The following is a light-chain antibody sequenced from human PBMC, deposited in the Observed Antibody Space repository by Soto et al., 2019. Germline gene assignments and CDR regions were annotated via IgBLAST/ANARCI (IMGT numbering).Light chain of an antibody. V-gene: IGKV2-28*01. CDR2: LGS. J-gene: IGKJ4*01. CDR3: MQALQTPLT. Sequence: DIVMTQSPLSLPVTPGEPASISCRSSQSILHRNGYNYLDWYLQKPGQSPQLLIYLGSNRASGVPERCSGSGSGTDFTLKISRVEAEDVGVYYCMQALQTPLTFGGGTKVEIK. CDR1: QSILHRNGYNY.